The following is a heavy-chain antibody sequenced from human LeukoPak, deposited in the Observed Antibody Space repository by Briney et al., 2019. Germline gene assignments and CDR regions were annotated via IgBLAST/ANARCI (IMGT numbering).Heavy chain of an antibody. Sequence: PSETLSLTCTVSGGSISSYYWSWIRQPPGRGLEWIGYIYYGGSTNYNPSLKSRVTISVDTSKNQFSLKLSSVTAADTAVYYCARDSSGGERGFDYWGQGTLVTVSS. CDR3: ARDSSGGERGFDY. CDR2: IYYGGST. CDR1: GGSISSYY. D-gene: IGHD3-16*01. J-gene: IGHJ4*02. V-gene: IGHV4-59*01.